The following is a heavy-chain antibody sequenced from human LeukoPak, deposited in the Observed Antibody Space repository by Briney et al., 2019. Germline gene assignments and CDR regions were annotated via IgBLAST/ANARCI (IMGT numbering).Heavy chain of an antibody. CDR2: IKQDGSEK. V-gene: IGHV3-7*04. J-gene: IGHJ4*02. CDR1: GFTFSSYW. Sequence: GGSLRLSCAASGFTFSSYWMGWVRQAPGKGLEWVANIKQDGSEKYYVGSVRGRFTISRDNAKNSLYLQMNSLRAEDAAVYYCARDEHQYFHASSGRFDYWGQGILVTVSS. CDR3: ARDEHQYFHASSGRFDY. D-gene: IGHD6-19*01.